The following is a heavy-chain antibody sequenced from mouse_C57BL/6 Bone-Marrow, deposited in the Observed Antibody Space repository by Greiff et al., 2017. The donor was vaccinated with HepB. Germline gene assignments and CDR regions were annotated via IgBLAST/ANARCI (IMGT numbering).Heavy chain of an antibody. CDR3: TRADYDEGAYAMDY. CDR2: ISSGGDYI. J-gene: IGHJ4*01. V-gene: IGHV5-9-1*02. CDR1: GFTFSSYA. D-gene: IGHD2-4*01. Sequence: DVHLVESGEGLVKPGGSLKLSCAASGFTFSSYAMSWVRQTPEKRLEWVAYISSGGDYIYYADTVKGRFTISRDNARNTLYLQMSSLKSEDTAMYYCTRADYDEGAYAMDYWGQGTSVTVSS.